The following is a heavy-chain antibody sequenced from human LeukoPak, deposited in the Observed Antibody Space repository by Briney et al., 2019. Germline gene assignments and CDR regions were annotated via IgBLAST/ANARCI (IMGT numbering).Heavy chain of an antibody. CDR1: GFTFSSYA. V-gene: IGHV3-23*01. CDR2: ISGSGIST. D-gene: IGHD2-15*01. Sequence: SGGSLRLSCAASGFTFSSYAMCWVRQAPVKGLVCVSAISGSGISTYYADSVKGRFTISRDNSKNTLYLQMNSLRAEDTAVYYCARGGGWSAIDYWGQGTLVTVSS. CDR3: ARGGGWSAIDY. J-gene: IGHJ4*02.